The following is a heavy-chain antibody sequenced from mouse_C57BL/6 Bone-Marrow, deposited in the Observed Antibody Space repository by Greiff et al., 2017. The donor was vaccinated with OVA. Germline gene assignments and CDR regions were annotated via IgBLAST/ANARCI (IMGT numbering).Heavy chain of an antibody. J-gene: IGHJ3*01. CDR1: GYTFTTYP. D-gene: IGHD3-2*02. CDR2: FHPYNDDT. Sequence: VQLKESGAELVKPGASVKMSCKASGYTFTTYPIEWMKQNHGKSLEWIGNFHPYNDDTKYNEKFKGKATLTVEKSSSTVYLELSRLTSDDSAVYYCARRIDSSGVAWFAYWGQGTLVTVSA. CDR3: ARRIDSSGVAWFAY. V-gene: IGHV1-47*01.